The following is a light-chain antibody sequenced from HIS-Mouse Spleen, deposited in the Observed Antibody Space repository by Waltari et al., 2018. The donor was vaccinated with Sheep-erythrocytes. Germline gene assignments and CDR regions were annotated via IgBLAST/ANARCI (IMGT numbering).Light chain of an antibody. CDR2: DGS. V-gene: IGLV2-11*01. J-gene: IGLJ1*01. Sequence: QSALTQPRSVSGSPGQSVTISCTGTSSDVGGYNYVSWYQQHPGKAPKLMIYDGSKWPSGVPDRFSGSKSGNTASLTLSGLQAEDEADYYCCSYAGSYNHVFATGTKVTVL. CDR3: CSYAGSYNHV. CDR1: SSDVGGYNY.